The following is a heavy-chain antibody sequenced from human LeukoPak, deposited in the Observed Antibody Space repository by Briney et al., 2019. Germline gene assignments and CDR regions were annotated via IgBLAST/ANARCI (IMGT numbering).Heavy chain of an antibody. J-gene: IGHJ4*02. CDR3: TRDGRMVAATPFDY. V-gene: IGHV3-49*03. CDR2: IRSKAYGGTT. D-gene: IGHD2-15*01. CDR1: GFTFGDYA. Sequence: GGSLRLSCTASGFTFGDYAMSWFRQAPGKGLEWVGFIRSKAYGGTTEYAASVKGRFTISRDDSKSIAYLQMNSLKTEDTAVYYCTRDGRMVAATPFDYWGQGTLVTVSS.